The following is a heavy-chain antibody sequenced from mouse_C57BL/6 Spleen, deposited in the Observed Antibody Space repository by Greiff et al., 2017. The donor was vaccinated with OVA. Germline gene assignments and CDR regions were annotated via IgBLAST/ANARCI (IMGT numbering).Heavy chain of an antibody. Sequence: QVQLQQSGAELVKPGASVKISCKASGYAFSSYWMNWVKQRPGKGLEWIGQIYPGDGDTTYNGKFKGKATLTADKSSSTAYMQLSSLTSEDSAVYFCARSHDGYYWYFDVWGTGTTVTVSS. CDR3: ARSHDGYYWYFDV. CDR1: GYAFSSYW. V-gene: IGHV1-80*01. CDR2: IYPGDGDT. J-gene: IGHJ1*03. D-gene: IGHD2-3*01.